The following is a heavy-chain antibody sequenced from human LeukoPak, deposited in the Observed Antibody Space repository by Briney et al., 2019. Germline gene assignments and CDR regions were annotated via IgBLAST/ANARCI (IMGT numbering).Heavy chain of an antibody. D-gene: IGHD5-12*01. CDR1: GFTFSAYS. Sequence: GGSLRLSCAASGFTFSAYSMNWVRQAPGRGLEWVSYISTTASPVYYADSVKGRFTISRDNSENSLYLQMNSLRTEDTALYYCSTGDVDSPLNFYHWGRGTLVTVSS. J-gene: IGHJ4*02. CDR2: ISTTASPV. V-gene: IGHV3-48*04. CDR3: STGDVDSPLNFYH.